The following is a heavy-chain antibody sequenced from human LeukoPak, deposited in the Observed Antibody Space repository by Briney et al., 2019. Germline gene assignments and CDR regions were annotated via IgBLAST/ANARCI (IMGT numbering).Heavy chain of an antibody. D-gene: IGHD2-2*01. J-gene: IGHJ6*03. CDR2: IKQDGSEK. V-gene: IGHV3-7*03. CDR3: ASGPSSTSLTQYYYYMDV. Sequence: GGSLRLSCAASGFTFSSYWMSWVRQAPGKGLEWVANIKQDGSEKYYVDSVKGRFTISRDNAKNSLYLQMNSLRAEDTAVYYCASGPSSTSLTQYYYYMDVWGKGTTVTISS. CDR1: GFTFSSYW.